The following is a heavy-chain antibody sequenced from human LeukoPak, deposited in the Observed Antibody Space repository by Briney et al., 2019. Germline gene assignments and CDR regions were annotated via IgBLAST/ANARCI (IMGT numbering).Heavy chain of an antibody. CDR2: ISGSGGST. Sequence: QPGGSLRLSCAASGFTFNRNAISWVRQAPGKGLEWVSAISGSGGSTYYADSVKGRFTISRDNSKNTLYLQMNSLRAEDTAVYYCAKDPAIWFGELYPSSFDYWGQGTLVTVSS. CDR3: AKDPAIWFGELYPSSFDY. V-gene: IGHV3-23*01. D-gene: IGHD3-10*01. J-gene: IGHJ4*02. CDR1: GFTFNRNA.